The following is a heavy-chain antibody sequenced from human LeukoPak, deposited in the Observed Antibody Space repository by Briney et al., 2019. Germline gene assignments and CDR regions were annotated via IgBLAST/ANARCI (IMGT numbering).Heavy chain of an antibody. CDR3: ATDGAGFDT. CDR1: GFTFSDYA. J-gene: IGHJ5*02. Sequence: GGSLRLSCAASGFTFSDYAMHWVRQAPGKGLECVAVLSHDGSDKYYADSVKGRFTISRDNAKKSLYLEMNNLRAEDTAVYYCATDGAGFDTWGQGVLVTVSS. V-gene: IGHV3-30*04. CDR2: LSHDGSDK.